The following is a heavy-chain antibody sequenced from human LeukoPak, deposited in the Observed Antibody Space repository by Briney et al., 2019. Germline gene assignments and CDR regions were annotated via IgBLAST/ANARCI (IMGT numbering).Heavy chain of an antibody. CDR3: ARSGGRDSGGWSYMDV. D-gene: IGHD3-16*01. CDR2: IYYSGTT. V-gene: IGHV4-59*01. Sequence: SETLSLTCTVSGGSINSYYWSWIRQPPGEGLEWIGNIYYSGTTSYNPSLESRVIISVDTSKNQFSLKLSSVTAADTAVYYCARSGGRDSGGWSYMDVWGKGTTVTVSS. CDR1: GGSINSYY. J-gene: IGHJ6*03.